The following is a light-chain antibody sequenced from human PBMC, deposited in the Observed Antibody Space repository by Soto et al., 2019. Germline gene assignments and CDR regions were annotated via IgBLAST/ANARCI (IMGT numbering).Light chain of an antibody. Sequence: EIVFTQSPGTLSVTPGERATLSCRASQSVNSALAWYQQKPGQVPRLLIYGASARATGIPARFSGSGSGTEFTLTISSLQSEDFAVYYCQQYHDWPPTCGQGTKV. CDR3: QQYHDWPPT. J-gene: IGKJ1*01. CDR2: GAS. CDR1: QSVNSA. V-gene: IGKV3-15*01.